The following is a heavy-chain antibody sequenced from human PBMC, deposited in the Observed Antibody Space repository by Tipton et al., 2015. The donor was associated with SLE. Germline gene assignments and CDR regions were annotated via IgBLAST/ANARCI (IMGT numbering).Heavy chain of an antibody. D-gene: IGHD3-3*01. CDR2: IKPDGSAT. V-gene: IGHV3-7*01. Sequence: SLRLSCEASGFTFSSYWMNWVRQAPGKGLEGVANIKPDGSATFSVDSLKGRFTISRDNAKKSVYLEMNSLRAEDTAVYYCARDVRYSDFWSGYSTDYWGQGTLVTVSS. CDR3: ARDVRYSDFWSGYSTDY. CDR1: GFTFSSYW. J-gene: IGHJ4*02.